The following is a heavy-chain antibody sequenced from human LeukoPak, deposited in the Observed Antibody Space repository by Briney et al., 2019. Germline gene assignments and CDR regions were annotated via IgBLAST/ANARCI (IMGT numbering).Heavy chain of an antibody. CDR2: IKSKTDGGTS. CDR3: TTTYYYESSGSLSGYWIDY. V-gene: IGHV3-15*01. Sequence: PGGSLRLSCAASVSTFSNAWMSWVRQAPGKGLEWVGRIKSKTDGGTSDYAAPVQGRFTISRDDSKNTLYLQMNSLKTEDTAVYYCTTTYYYESSGSLSGYWIDYWGHGTPFTVSS. J-gene: IGHJ4*01. CDR1: VSTFSNAW. D-gene: IGHD3-22*01.